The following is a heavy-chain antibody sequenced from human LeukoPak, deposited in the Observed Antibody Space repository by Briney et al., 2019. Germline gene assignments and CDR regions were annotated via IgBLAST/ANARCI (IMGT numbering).Heavy chain of an antibody. CDR3: ARVEPWHVWGSYRFRRNWFDP. J-gene: IGHJ5*02. CDR1: GGSFSGYY. D-gene: IGHD3-16*02. CDR2: INHSGST. V-gene: IGHV4-34*01. Sequence: SETLPLTCAVYGGSFSGYYWSWIRQPPGKGLEWIGEINHSGSTNYDPALKSRVTISVDTSKNQFSLKLSSVTAADTAVYYCARVEPWHVWGSYRFRRNWFDPWGQGTLVTVSS.